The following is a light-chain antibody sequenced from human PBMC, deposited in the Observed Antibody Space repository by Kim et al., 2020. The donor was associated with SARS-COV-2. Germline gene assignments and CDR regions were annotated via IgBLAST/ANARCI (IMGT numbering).Light chain of an antibody. CDR1: SSDVGDYNY. CDR2: DVT. V-gene: IGLV2-11*01. J-gene: IGLJ1*01. CDR3: CSYAGRYSNYV. Sequence: QSALTQPRSVSGSPGQSVAISCTGTSSDVGDYNYVSWYQQHPGKAPKIMIYDVTNRPSGVPDRFSGSKSGNTASLTISGLQAEDEADYYCCSYAGRYSNYVFGTGTKVTVL.